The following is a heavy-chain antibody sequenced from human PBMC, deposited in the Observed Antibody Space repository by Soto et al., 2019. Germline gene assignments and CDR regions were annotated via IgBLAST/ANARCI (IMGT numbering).Heavy chain of an antibody. D-gene: IGHD3-9*01. CDR2: VNAGNCNT. V-gene: IGHV1-3*01. CDR3: AREHVVLTGHSFDY. CDR1: GYPFINYA. J-gene: IGHJ4*02. Sequence: QVQLVQSGAEVKKPGASVKVSCRASGYPFINYAIHWVRQAPGQGLEWMGWVNAGNCNTKYSLMLEGRFTITCDTSASTVYMELGSLDSQDTAVYYCAREHVVLTGHSFDYWGQGTLVTVTS.